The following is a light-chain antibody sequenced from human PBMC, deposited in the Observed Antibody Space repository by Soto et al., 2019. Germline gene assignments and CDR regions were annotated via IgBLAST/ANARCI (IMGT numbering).Light chain of an antibody. J-gene: IGKJ1*01. CDR1: QSVSSNS. Sequence: EIVLTQSPGTLSFSPGERATLSCRASQSVSSNSLAWYQQIPGQAPRLLIYGASSMPTGIPARFSGSGSGTDFTLTISRLEPEDFAVYYCQQNYSSLWTFGQGTKVDIK. CDR3: QQNYSSLWT. V-gene: IGKV3-20*01. CDR2: GAS.